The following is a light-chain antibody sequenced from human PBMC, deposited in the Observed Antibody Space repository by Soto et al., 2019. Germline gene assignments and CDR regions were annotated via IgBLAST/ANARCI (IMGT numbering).Light chain of an antibody. CDR1: QSVRSSY. CDR2: GAS. J-gene: IGKJ2*01. Sequence: EIVLTQSPGTLSLSPGERATLSCRASQSVRSSYLAWYRQKPGQAPRLLIYGASSRATGMPDRFSGSGSGTDFTLTISRLEPEDFAVYYCQQYDTTPMYTFGQGTKLEIK. V-gene: IGKV3-20*01. CDR3: QQYDTTPMYT.